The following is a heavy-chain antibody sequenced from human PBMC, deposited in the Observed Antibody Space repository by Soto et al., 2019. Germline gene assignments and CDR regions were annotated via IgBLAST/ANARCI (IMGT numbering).Heavy chain of an antibody. CDR3: ARSRSGAVADSFDF. Sequence: GGSLRLSCSASGFTFSSYAMHWVRQAPGKGLEYVSAISSNGGSTYYADSVKGRFTISRDNSKDTVYLQMNSLRDEDSAMFYCARSRSGAVADSFDFWGQGTLVTVSS. J-gene: IGHJ4*02. D-gene: IGHD3-10*01. CDR2: ISSNGGST. CDR1: GFTFSSYA. V-gene: IGHV3-64*04.